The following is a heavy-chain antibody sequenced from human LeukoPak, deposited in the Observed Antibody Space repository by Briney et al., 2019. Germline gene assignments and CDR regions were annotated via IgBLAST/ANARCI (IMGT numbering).Heavy chain of an antibody. D-gene: IGHD3-22*01. Sequence: SETLSLTCTVSGGSISSSSFYWGWIRQPPGKGLEWIGTIYYSGSTYYNSSLKSRVTISVDTSKNQFSLKLSSVTAADTAVYYCVRHGADSSGYYYTLAYWGQGTLVTVSS. J-gene: IGHJ4*02. CDR1: GGSISSSSFY. V-gene: IGHV4-39*01. CDR3: VRHGADSSGYYYTLAY. CDR2: IYYSGST.